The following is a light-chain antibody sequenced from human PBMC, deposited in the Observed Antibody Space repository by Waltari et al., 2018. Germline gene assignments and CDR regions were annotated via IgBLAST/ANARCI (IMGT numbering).Light chain of an antibody. CDR1: QRVLHSSNNKNY. CDR2: WAS. J-gene: IGKJ1*01. CDR3: QQYYSTCQ. V-gene: IGKV4-1*01. Sequence: DIVMTQSPDSLAVSLGERATINCKSSQRVLHSSNNKNYLAWYQQKPGQPPKLLIYWASTRESGVPDRFSGSGSGTDVTLTISSLQAEDVAVYYCQQYYSTCQFGQGTKVEIK.